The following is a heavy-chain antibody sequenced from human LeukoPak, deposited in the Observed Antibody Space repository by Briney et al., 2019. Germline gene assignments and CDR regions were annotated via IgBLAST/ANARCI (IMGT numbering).Heavy chain of an antibody. D-gene: IGHD3-9*01. CDR1: GFTFSSYE. J-gene: IGHJ4*02. Sequence: PGGSLRLSCAASGFTFSSYEMNWVRQAPGKGLEWVSYISSSGSTIYYADSVKGRFTIPRDNAKNSLYLQMNSLRAEDTAVYYCARRHYDILTGYDDYWGQGTLVTVSS. CDR2: ISSSGSTI. V-gene: IGHV3-48*03. CDR3: ARRHYDILTGYDDY.